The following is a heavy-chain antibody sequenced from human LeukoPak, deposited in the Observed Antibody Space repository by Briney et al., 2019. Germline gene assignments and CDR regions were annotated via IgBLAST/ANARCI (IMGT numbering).Heavy chain of an antibody. CDR3: ARQYSSSWYSNWFDP. D-gene: IGHD6-13*01. Sequence: KLSETLSLTCTVSGGSISSYYWSWIRQPPGKGPEWIGYIYYSGSTNYNPSLKSRVTISVDTSKNQFSLKLSSVTAADTAVYYCARQYSSSWYSNWFDPWGQGTLVTVSS. J-gene: IGHJ5*02. CDR2: IYYSGST. CDR1: GGSISSYY. V-gene: IGHV4-59*01.